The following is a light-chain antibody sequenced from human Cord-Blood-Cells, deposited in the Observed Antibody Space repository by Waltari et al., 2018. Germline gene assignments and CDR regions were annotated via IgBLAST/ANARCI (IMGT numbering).Light chain of an antibody. CDR1: SSDVGGYNY. CDR3: CSYAGSYTGV. CDR2: DVS. Sequence: QSALTQPRSVSGSPGQSVTIPCTGTSSDVGGYNYVSWYQQHPGQAPNLMIYDVSNRPSGVPDRFSGSKSGNTASLSISGSQAEDEADYYSCSYAGSYTGVFGGGTKLTGL. J-gene: IGLJ3*02. V-gene: IGLV2-11*01.